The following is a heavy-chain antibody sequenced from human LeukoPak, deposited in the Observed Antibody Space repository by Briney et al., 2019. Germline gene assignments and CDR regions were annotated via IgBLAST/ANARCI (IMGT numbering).Heavy chain of an antibody. CDR1: GYTFNNFG. J-gene: IGHJ1*01. CDR3: ARDSADCSGGSCYSAEYFQH. D-gene: IGHD2-15*01. CDR2: ISAYNGNT. V-gene: IGHV1-18*01. Sequence: ASVKVSCKASGYTFNNFGISWVRQAPGQGLEWMGRISAYNGNTNYAQKVQGRVTLTTDTSTRTAYMELRSLRPDDTAVYYCARDSADCSGGSCYSAEYFQHWGQGTLVTVSS.